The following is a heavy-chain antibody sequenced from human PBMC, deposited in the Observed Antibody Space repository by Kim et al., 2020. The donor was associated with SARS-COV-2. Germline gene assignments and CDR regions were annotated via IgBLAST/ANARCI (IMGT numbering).Heavy chain of an antibody. CDR2: ISYDGNQK. D-gene: IGHD2-21*01. CDR3: ARTYCGGDCHSVYFDY. J-gene: IGHJ4*01. V-gene: IGHV3-30-3*01. Sequence: GGSLRLSCAASGFTFSSYAVHWVRQAPGKGLEWVAVISYDGNQKYYADSVKGRLTISRDNSKNTHYLHVNSLRTEDTAVYYCARTYCGGDCHSVYFDYWG. CDR1: GFTFSSYA.